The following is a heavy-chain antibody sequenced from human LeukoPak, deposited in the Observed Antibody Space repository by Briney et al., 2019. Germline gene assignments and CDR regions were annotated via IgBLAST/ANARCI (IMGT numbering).Heavy chain of an antibody. J-gene: IGHJ5*02. Sequence: GGSLRLSCAASGFTFSSYAMSWVRQVPGKRLEWVSAISSGAGTTGYADSVKGRFTISRVNSKSTIHLQMNSLRAGDTAIYYCAKDLEQSYSGWSTSYDAWGQGTLVTVSS. CDR2: ISSGAGTT. V-gene: IGHV3-23*01. CDR3: AKDLEQSYSGWSTSYDA. D-gene: IGHD6-19*01. CDR1: GFTFSSYA.